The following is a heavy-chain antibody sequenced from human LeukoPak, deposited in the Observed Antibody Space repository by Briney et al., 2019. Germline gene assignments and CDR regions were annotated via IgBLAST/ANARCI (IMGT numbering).Heavy chain of an antibody. V-gene: IGHV3-48*03. CDR1: GFTFSSYE. J-gene: IGHJ3*02. D-gene: IGHD1-14*01. CDR3: ARDRSFGYYRAFDI. Sequence: GGSLRLSCAASGFTFSSYEMNWVRQAPGKWLEWVSYISSSGSTIYYADSVKGRFTISRDNAKNSLYLQMNSLRAEDTAVYYCARDRSFGYYRAFDIWGQGTMVTVSS. CDR2: ISSSGSTI.